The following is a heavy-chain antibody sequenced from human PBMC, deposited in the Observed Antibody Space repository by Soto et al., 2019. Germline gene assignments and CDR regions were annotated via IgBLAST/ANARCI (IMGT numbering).Heavy chain of an antibody. CDR3: AGCGNSNYGGAFDI. V-gene: IGHV4-31*03. CDR2: IYYSGST. Sequence: SETLSLTCTVSGGSISSGGYFWSWIRQRPGKGLEWIGYIYYSGSTDYNPSLRSRVTISLDTSKKQFPLKLNSVTAADTAFYYCAGCGNSNYGGAFDIWGQGKMVTVSS. J-gene: IGHJ3*02. D-gene: IGHD4-17*01. CDR1: GGSISSGGYF.